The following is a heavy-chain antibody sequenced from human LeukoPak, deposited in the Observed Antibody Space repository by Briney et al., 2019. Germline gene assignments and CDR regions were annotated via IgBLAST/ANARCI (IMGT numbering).Heavy chain of an antibody. CDR2: IYTSGST. CDR3: ASLGGAVGVDY. CDR1: GGSISSGSYY. J-gene: IGHJ4*02. Sequence: SETLSLTCTVSGGSISSGSYYWSWIRQPAGKGLEWIGRIYTSGSTNYNPSLKSRVTISVDTSKNQFSLKLSSVTAADTAVYYCASLGGAVGVDYWGQGTLVTVSS. D-gene: IGHD3-16*01. V-gene: IGHV4-61*02.